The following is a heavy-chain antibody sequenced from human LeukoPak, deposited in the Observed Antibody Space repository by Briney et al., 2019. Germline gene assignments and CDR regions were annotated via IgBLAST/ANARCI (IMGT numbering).Heavy chain of an antibody. CDR3: ARAGCHGVCPSYYYYYGMDV. CDR2: IGSGSSVT. CDR1: GFSFSTYS. Sequence: AGGSLRLSCAASGFSFSTYSMNWVRQAPGKGLEWVSYIGSGSSVTYYADFVKGRFTISRDNAKNSLYLQMNSLRDEDAAVYYCARAGCHGVCPSYYYYYGMDVWGQGTTVTVSS. J-gene: IGHJ6*02. D-gene: IGHD2-8*01. V-gene: IGHV3-48*02.